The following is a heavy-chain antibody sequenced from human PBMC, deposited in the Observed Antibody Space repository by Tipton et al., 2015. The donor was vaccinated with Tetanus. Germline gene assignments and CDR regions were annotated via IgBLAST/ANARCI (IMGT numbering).Heavy chain of an antibody. CDR1: GGSISSGGYS. J-gene: IGHJ6*02. D-gene: IGHD2-15*01. Sequence: TLSLTCAVSGGSISSGGYSWSWIRQPPGKGLEWIGYIYHSGSTYYNPSLKSRVTISVDRSKNQFSLKLNSVTAADTAVYYCARTGCSSCYYYYGMDVWGQGTTVIVSS. CDR3: ARTGCSSCYYYYGMDV. V-gene: IGHV4-30-2*01. CDR2: IYHSGST.